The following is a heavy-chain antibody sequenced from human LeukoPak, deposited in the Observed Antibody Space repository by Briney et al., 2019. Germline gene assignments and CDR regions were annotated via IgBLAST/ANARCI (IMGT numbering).Heavy chain of an antibody. CDR1: GYTFTGYY. J-gene: IGHJ5*02. CDR2: INPNSGGT. CDR3: ARGLRKQLVGDWFDP. V-gene: IGHV1-2*06. Sequence: GASVKVSCKASGYTFTGYYMHWVRQAPGQGLEWMGRINPNSGGTNYAQKFQGRVTMTRDTSISTAYMELSRLRPDDTAVYYCARGLRKQLVGDWFDPWGQGTLVTVSS. D-gene: IGHD6-13*01.